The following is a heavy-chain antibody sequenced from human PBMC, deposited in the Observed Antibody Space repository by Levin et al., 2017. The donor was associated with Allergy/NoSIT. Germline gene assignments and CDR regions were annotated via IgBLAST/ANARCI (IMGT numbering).Heavy chain of an antibody. CDR3: VRSPQWLLRGYYYYVMDV. D-gene: IGHD5-12*01. Sequence: GESLKISCKASGYTFSNYDINWVRQAPGQGLEWMGWMNPKRGYTGYPQKFQGRVTMTWNTSINTAYMDLSSLRSEDTALYYCVRSPQWLLRGYYYYVMDVWGEGTTVTVSS. J-gene: IGHJ6*04. V-gene: IGHV1-8*01. CDR2: MNPKRGYT. CDR1: GYTFSNYD.